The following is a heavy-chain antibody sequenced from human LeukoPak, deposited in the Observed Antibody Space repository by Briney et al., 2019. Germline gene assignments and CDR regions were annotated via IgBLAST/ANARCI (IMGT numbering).Heavy chain of an antibody. CDR3: ARDEYYYDSSGYYAPYGMDV. D-gene: IGHD3-22*01. V-gene: IGHV3-33*01. CDR1: GFTFSSYG. CDR2: IRYDGSNK. Sequence: SGGSLRLSCAASGFTFSSYGMHWVRQAPGKGLEWVAVIRYDGSNKYYADSVKGRFTISRDNSKNTLYLQMNSLRAEDTAVYYCARDEYYYDSSGYYAPYGMDVWGQGTTVTVSS. J-gene: IGHJ6*02.